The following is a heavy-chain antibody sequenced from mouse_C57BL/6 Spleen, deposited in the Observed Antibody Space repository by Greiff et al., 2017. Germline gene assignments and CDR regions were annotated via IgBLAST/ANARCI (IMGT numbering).Heavy chain of an antibody. CDR3: ARIRLRLAMDY. D-gene: IGHD2-4*01. Sequence: QVQLKQSGAELVKPGASVKLSCKASGYTFTSYWMQWVKQRPGQGLEWIGEIDPSDSYTNYNQKFKGKATLTVDTSSSTAYMQLSSLTSEDSAVYYCARIRLRLAMDYWGQGTSVTVSS. CDR1: GYTFTSYW. J-gene: IGHJ4*01. CDR2: IDPSDSYT. V-gene: IGHV1-50*01.